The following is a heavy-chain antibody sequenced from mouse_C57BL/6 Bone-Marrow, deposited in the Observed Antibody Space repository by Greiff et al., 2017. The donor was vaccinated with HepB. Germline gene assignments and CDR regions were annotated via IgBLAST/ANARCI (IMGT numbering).Heavy chain of an antibody. Sequence: QVQLQQSGAELVKPGASVKISSKASGYAFSSYWMNWVKQRPGKGLEWIGQIYPGDGDTNYNGKFKGKAILTADKSSSTAYMQLSSLSSEDSAVYFCGRGGYYGSSFAYWGQGTLVTVAA. D-gene: IGHD1-1*01. CDR1: GYAFSSYW. J-gene: IGHJ3*01. CDR3: GRGGYYGSSFAY. CDR2: IYPGDGDT. V-gene: IGHV1-80*01.